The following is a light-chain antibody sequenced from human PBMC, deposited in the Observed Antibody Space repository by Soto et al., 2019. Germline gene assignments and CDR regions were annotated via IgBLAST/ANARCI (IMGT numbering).Light chain of an antibody. J-gene: IGKJ1*01. CDR2: AAS. Sequence: DIQMTQSPSSLSASVGDRVTITCRASQSMSSYLNWYQQKPGKAPKLLIYAASSLQSGVPSRFSGSGSGTDFTLTISSLQPEDFATYYCQQCDSNPKTFGQGTKVEIK. CDR1: QSMSSY. CDR3: QQCDSNPKT. V-gene: IGKV1-39*01.